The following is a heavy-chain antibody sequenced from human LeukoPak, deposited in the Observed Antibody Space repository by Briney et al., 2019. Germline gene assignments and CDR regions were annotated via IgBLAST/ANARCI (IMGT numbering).Heavy chain of an antibody. CDR3: ARVQYYYGSGSYYDDY. J-gene: IGHJ4*02. CDR1: GGSFSGYY. V-gene: IGHV4-34*01. Sequence: PSETLSLTCAVYGGSFSGYYWSWIRQPPGKGLEWIGEINHSGSTNYNPSLKSRVTISVDTSKNQFSLKLSSVTAADTAVYYCARVQYYYGSGSYYDDYWGQGTLVTVSS. D-gene: IGHD3-10*01. CDR2: INHSGST.